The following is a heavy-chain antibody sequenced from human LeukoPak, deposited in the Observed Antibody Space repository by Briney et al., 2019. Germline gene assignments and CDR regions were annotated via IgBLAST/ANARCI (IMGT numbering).Heavy chain of an antibody. CDR2: IYTSVST. CDR3: GRGAYSGARDWCDP. Sequence: SETLSLTCTVYGGSISSGSYYWGWLRQPAGKGLDWFVRIYTSVSTNDNPYLHSPLTISLNKSQNPVDLKLSSVPAPRSAFYYCGRGAYSGARDWCDPWGQGTVVSVS. J-gene: IGHJ5*02. D-gene: IGHD5-12*01. CDR1: GGSISSGSYY. V-gene: IGHV4-61*02.